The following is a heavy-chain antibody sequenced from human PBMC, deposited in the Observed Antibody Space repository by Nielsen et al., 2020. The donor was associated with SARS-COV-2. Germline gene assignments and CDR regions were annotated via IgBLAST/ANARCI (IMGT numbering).Heavy chain of an antibody. J-gene: IGHJ6*02. CDR1: GFTFDDYA. D-gene: IGHD2-15*01. CDR3: AKGRRYCSGGSCYPTFSGMDV. CDR2: ISGSGGST. Sequence: GESLKISCAASGFTFDDYAMHWVRQAPGKGLEWVSAISGSGGSTYYADSVKGRFTISRDNSKNTLYLQMNSLRAEDTAVYYCAKGRRYCSGGSCYPTFSGMDVWGQGTTVTVSS. V-gene: IGHV3-23*01.